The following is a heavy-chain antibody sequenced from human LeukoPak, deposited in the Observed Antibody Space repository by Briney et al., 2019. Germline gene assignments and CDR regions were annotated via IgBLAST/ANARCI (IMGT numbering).Heavy chain of an antibody. CDR3: ARSLSSSTWVDYYYYYMDV. Sequence: GGSLRLSCAASGFTFSSYWMSWVRQAPGKGLEWVANIKQDGSEKYYVDSVKGRFTISRDNAKNSLYLQMNSLRAEDTAVYYCARSLSSSTWVDYYYYYMDVWGKGTTVTVSS. V-gene: IGHV3-7*01. D-gene: IGHD6-13*01. CDR2: IKQDGSEK. CDR1: GFTFSSYW. J-gene: IGHJ6*03.